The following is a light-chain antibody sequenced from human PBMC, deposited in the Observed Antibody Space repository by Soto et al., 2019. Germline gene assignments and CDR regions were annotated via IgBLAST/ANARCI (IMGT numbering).Light chain of an antibody. J-gene: IGKJ4*01. CDR1: ESVGSN. Sequence: GLTQSPATLSALPEERVTLSWRASESVGSNLAWNQQKPGQTPRVLIYGASTRATGVPARFSGSRSGTEFTLTISSLQSEDFALYYCQQYNNWLTFGGGTKVEI. V-gene: IGKV3-15*01. CDR2: GAS. CDR3: QQYNNWLT.